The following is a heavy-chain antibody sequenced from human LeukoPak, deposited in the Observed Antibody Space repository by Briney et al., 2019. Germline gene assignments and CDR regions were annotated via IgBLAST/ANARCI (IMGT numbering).Heavy chain of an antibody. J-gene: IGHJ4*02. D-gene: IGHD6-13*01. CDR1: GITFSSYA. CDR2: ISGNGGGT. V-gene: IGHV3-23*01. Sequence: GGSLRLSCAASGITFSSYAMNWVRQAPGKGLEWVSGISGNGGGTYYADPVKGRFTISRDNSKNTLYLQMNSLRAEDTAVYYCAKSIGYSGSWFDYWGQGTLVTVSS. CDR3: AKSIGYSGSWFDY.